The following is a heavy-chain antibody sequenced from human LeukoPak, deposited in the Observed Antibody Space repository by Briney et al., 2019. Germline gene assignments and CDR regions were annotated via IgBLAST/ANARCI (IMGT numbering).Heavy chain of an antibody. CDR2: ISGSGGST. V-gene: IGHV3-23*01. D-gene: IGHD3-10*01. Sequence: GGSLRLSCAASGFTFSSYAMSWVHQAPGKGLEWVSAISGSGGSTYYADSVKGRFTISRDNSKNTLYLEMNSLKSEDTAVYYCTRRSYGSGNFNWYFDLWGRGTLVTVSS. CDR3: TRRSYGSGNFNWYFDL. J-gene: IGHJ2*01. CDR1: GFTFSSYA.